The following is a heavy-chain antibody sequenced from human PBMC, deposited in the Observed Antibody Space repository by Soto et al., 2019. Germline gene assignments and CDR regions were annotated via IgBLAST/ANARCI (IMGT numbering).Heavy chain of an antibody. CDR1: GYTFNGYQ. D-gene: IGHD5-12*01. J-gene: IGHJ4*02. CDR3: ARPSNLWWLPTIETPSFDY. CDR2: INPSGART. Sequence: ASVKVSCKASGYTFNGYQMHWVRQAPGQGLEWMGVINPSGARTNNAQKFQGRVTMTRDTSTSTVYMELSSLRSEDTAVYYCARPSNLWWLPTIETPSFDYWGQGTLVTVSS. V-gene: IGHV1-46*02.